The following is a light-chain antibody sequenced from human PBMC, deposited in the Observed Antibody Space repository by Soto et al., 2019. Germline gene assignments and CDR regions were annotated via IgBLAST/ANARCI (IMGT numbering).Light chain of an antibody. J-gene: IGKJ4*01. CDR3: QQFNSFPLT. CDR2: DAS. V-gene: IGKV1-13*02. Sequence: AIQLTQSPSSLSASVGDRVTITCRASQGISSALAWYQQKPGKAPKLLIYDASSLESGVPSRFSGSGFGTDFTLTINSLQPEDFATYYCQQFNSFPLTFGGGTKVEIK. CDR1: QGISSA.